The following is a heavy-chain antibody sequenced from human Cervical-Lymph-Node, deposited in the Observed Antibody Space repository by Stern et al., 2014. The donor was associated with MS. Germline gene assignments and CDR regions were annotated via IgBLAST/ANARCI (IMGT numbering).Heavy chain of an antibody. CDR2: IYYGST. CDR3: ARWGTTVTFRTFDF. V-gene: IGHV4-59*01. J-gene: IGHJ4*02. Sequence: QLVQSGPGLVKPSETLSLTCAVSGDSISDYYWNWIRQPPGKGLEWIGYIYYGSTNYNPSLRSRATLSVDTSKNQFSLKLTSVTPADTAIYYCARWGTTVTFRTFDFWGQGILVTVSS. D-gene: IGHD4-17*01. CDR1: GDSISDYY.